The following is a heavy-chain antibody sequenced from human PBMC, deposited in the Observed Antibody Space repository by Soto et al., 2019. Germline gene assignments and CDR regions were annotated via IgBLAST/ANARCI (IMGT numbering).Heavy chain of an antibody. CDR1: GGSISSYY. D-gene: IGHD3-3*01. V-gene: IGHV4-59*01. Sequence: SETLSLTCTVSGGSISSYYWSWIRQPPGKGLEWIGYIYYSGSTNYNPSLNSRVTISVDTSKNQFSLKLSSVTAADTAVYYCARSSGFWSGYYTRDYYYYGMDVWGQGTTVTVSS. CDR3: ARSSGFWSGYYTRDYYYYGMDV. J-gene: IGHJ6*02. CDR2: IYYSGST.